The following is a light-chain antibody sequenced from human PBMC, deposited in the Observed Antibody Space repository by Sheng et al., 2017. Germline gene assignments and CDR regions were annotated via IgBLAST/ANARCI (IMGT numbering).Light chain of an antibody. CDR1: SSNVGAGYD. J-gene: IGLJ3*02. Sequence: QSVLTQPPSVSGAPGQRVTISCTGSSSNVGAGYDVHWYQQVPGTAPKLLIYGNSIRPSGVPGRFSGSKSGTSASLAITGLQAEDEADYFCQSYDSSLSGPNWVFGEGTKLTVL. V-gene: IGLV1-40*01. CDR2: GNS. CDR3: QSYDSSLSGPNWV.